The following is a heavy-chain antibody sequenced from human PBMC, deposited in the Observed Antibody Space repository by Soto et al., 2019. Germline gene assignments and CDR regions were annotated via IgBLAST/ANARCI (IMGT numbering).Heavy chain of an antibody. CDR1: GLTFSSYA. CDR3: ARAIAVGSTSLDY. Sequence: GGSLRLSCAVSGLTFSSYAMSWVRQGPGKGLEWVSTISGSGGSTYYADSVKGRFTISRDNAKNSLYLQMDSLRDEDTAVYFCARAIAVGSTSLDYWGLGTRVTVSS. V-gene: IGHV3-23*01. J-gene: IGHJ4*02. CDR2: ISGSGGST. D-gene: IGHD6-19*01.